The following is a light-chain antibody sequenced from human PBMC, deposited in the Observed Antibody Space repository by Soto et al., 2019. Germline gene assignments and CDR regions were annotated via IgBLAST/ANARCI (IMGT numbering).Light chain of an antibody. V-gene: IGKV1-33*01. CDR1: QDIINY. CDR2: DAS. J-gene: IGKJ5*01. Sequence: DIQMTQSPSSLSASVGDRVTITCQASQDIINYLNWYQQKPGQAPKVLIYDASKLAPGVPSRFSGSGSGTDFTFTISGLQPEDIATYYCQQFDNRPPITFGQGTRLEI. CDR3: QQFDNRPPIT.